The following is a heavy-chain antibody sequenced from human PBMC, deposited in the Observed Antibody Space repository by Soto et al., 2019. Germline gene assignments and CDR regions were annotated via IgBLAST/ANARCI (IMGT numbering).Heavy chain of an antibody. J-gene: IGHJ4*02. CDR1: GFTFSSNA. V-gene: IGHV3-23*01. Sequence: PGGSLRLSCAASGFTFSSNAMSWVRQVPGKGLEWVSGITGSGGITDYADSVKGRFTISRDNSRNTLHLQMNYLRVEDTAVYFCEKNKTFHYDSTGPGDYFDYWGQGTLVTVSS. CDR2: ITGSGGIT. D-gene: IGHD3-22*01. CDR3: EKNKTFHYDSTGPGDYFDY.